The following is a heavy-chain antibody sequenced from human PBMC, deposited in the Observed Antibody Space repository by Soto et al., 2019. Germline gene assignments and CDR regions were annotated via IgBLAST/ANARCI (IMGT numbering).Heavy chain of an antibody. D-gene: IGHD1-26*01. Sequence: QVQLVESGGGVVQPGRSLRLSCAASGFTFSSYGMHWVRQAPGKGLEWVAVISYDGSNKYYADSVKGRFTISRDNSKNTLYLQMNSLRAEDTAVYYCAKAQEEVGASPAFDYWGQGTLVTVSS. V-gene: IGHV3-30*18. CDR2: ISYDGSNK. CDR1: GFTFSSYG. J-gene: IGHJ4*02. CDR3: AKAQEEVGASPAFDY.